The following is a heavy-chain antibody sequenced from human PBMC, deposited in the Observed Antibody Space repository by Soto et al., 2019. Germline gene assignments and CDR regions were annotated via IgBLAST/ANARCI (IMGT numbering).Heavy chain of an antibody. J-gene: IGHJ4*02. Sequence: EVQLVDSGGGPVRPGDSLRLSCAASGFALSVYTMNWVRQAPGKGLEWVSSISSSSSYMYYTDSVKGRFTISRDNAKNSLFLQMNSLRAEDTAVYYCARDRGQQLKKGFDYWGQGTLVTVSS. CDR3: ARDRGQQLKKGFDY. CDR1: GFALSVYT. D-gene: IGHD6-13*01. CDR2: ISSSSSYM. V-gene: IGHV3-21*01.